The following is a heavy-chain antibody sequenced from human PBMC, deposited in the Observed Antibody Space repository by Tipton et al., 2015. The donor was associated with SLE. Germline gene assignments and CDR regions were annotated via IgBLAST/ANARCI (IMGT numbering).Heavy chain of an antibody. CDR3: ARTPEGTLNPYYMDV. J-gene: IGHJ6*03. Sequence: LRLSCTVSGGSISSYYWSWIRQPPGKGLEWIGYIYYSGSTNYNPSLKSRVTISVDTSKNQFSLKLSSVTAADTAVYYCARTPEGTLNPYYMDVWGKGTTVTVSS. V-gene: IGHV4-59*01. CDR2: IYYSGST. CDR1: GGSISSYY. D-gene: IGHD1-14*01.